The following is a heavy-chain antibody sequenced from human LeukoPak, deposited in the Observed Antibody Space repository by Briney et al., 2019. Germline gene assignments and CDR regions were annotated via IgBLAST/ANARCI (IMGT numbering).Heavy chain of an antibody. Sequence: PGGSLRLSCAASGFNFSDHYMSWIRQAPGKGLEWVSYISSRSSVIKYGDSVRGRFTISRDNAKNSLYLQMNSLRAEDTAVYYCAKDRSDYSNYALGVLDYWGQGTLVTVSS. CDR3: AKDRSDYSNYALGVLDY. D-gene: IGHD4-11*01. CDR2: ISSRSSVI. J-gene: IGHJ4*02. CDR1: GFNFSDHY. V-gene: IGHV3-11*04.